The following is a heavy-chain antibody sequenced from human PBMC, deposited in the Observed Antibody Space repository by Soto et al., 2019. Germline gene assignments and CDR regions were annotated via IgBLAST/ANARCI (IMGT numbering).Heavy chain of an antibody. V-gene: IGHV4-34*01. J-gene: IGHJ4*02. CDR2: INHSGST. CDR3: ARGRAQECSSTSCYPKPIAAAGTGNYDY. CDR1: GGSFSGYY. Sequence: SETLSLTCAVYGGSFSGYYWSWIRQPPGKGLEWIGEINHSGSTNYDPSLKSGVTISVDTSKNQFSLKLSSVTAADTAVYYCARGRAQECSSTSCYPKPIAAAGTGNYDYWGQGTLVTVSS. D-gene: IGHD2-2*01.